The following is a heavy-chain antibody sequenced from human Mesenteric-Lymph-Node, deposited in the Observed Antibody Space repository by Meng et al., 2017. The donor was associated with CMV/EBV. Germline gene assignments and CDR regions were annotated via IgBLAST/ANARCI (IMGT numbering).Heavy chain of an antibody. CDR1: FSAYD. J-gene: IGHJ4*02. CDR2: TSFDGRNT. Sequence: FSAYDMHWVRLAPSKGLEWVAVTSFDGRNTYYTDSVKGRFTSSRDNSKNTLYLQMNSLRAEDTAVYYCATDYTGICSGGTCYSSYFDYWGQGTLVTVSS. V-gene: IGHV3-30*06. CDR3: ATDYTGICSGGTCYSSYFDY. D-gene: IGHD2-15*01.